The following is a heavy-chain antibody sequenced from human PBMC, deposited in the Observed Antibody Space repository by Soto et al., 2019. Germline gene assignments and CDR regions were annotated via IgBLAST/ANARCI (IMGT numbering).Heavy chain of an antibody. CDR3: AREGGYAGRPFEFYC. CDR2: MRQDGSEK. D-gene: IGHD3-16*01. Sequence: EVQLVESGGGLVQPGGSLRLSCAASGFTFSNYWMSWVRQAPGKGLEWVANMRQDGSEKYYVDSVKGRFTISRDNAKNSLYLQMNRLRAEDAAVYYCAREGGYAGRPFEFYCWGQGTLVTVSA. CDR1: GFTFSNYW. J-gene: IGHJ4*02. V-gene: IGHV3-7*01.